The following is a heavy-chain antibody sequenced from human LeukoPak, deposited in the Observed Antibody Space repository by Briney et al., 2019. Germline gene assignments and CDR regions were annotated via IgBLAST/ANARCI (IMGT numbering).Heavy chain of an antibody. CDR2: ISVSGGST. D-gene: IGHD6-13*01. V-gene: IGHV3-23*01. CDR3: AKDGQQLVRTTFDY. Sequence: GGSLRLSCAASGFTFSSYAMSWVRQAPGKGLEWVSAISVSGGSTYYADSVKGRFTISRDNSKNTLYLQMNSLRAEDTAVYYCAKDGQQLVRTTFDYWGQGTLVTVSS. CDR1: GFTFSSYA. J-gene: IGHJ4*02.